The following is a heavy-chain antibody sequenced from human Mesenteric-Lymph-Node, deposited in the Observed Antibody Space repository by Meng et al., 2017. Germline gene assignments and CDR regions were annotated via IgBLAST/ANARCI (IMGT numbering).Heavy chain of an antibody. CDR2: ISAYNSNT. CDR3: AGGFRAIGFGYFNY. V-gene: IGHV1-18*01. D-gene: IGHD3-16*02. Sequence: VQLVQAGAVGQEPRPSVTVPCNASAATIRCYAIWLVRPAPGQGHEWMGVISAYNSNTNYAQKLQGRVTVTIAISTSTAYMTLKSLRYDDTAVYSCAGGFRAIGFGYFNYWGQGTLVTVSS. J-gene: IGHJ4*02. CDR1: AATIRCYA.